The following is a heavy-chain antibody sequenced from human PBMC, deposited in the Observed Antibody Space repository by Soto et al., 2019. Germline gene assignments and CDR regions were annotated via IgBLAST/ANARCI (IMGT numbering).Heavy chain of an antibody. CDR2: ISTYDGNA. J-gene: IGHJ3*02. V-gene: IGHV1-18*04. CDR3: ARVLGYNSSWWRHTAFDI. CDR1: GYAFTSNA. D-gene: IGHD6-13*01. Sequence: ASVKVSCKTSGYAFTSNAITWVRQAPGQGLEWMGWISTYDGNADYAQKFQGRVTMTTDTSTSTAYMELRSLRSDDTAVYYCARVLGYNSSWWRHTAFDIRGQGTMVTVSS.